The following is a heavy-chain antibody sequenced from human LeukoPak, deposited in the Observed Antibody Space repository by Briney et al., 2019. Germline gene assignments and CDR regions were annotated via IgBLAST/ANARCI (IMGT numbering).Heavy chain of an antibody. V-gene: IGHV1-69*01. CDR3: ARDKEKSITIFGVVTPGWFDP. D-gene: IGHD3-3*01. CDR1: GGTFSSYA. CDR2: IIPIFGTA. Sequence: SVKVSCKASGGTFSSYAISWVRQAPGQGLEWMGGIIPIFGTANYAQKFQGRVTITADESTSTAYMELSSLRSEDTAAYYCARDKEKSITIFGVVTPGWFDPWGQGTLVTVSS. J-gene: IGHJ5*02.